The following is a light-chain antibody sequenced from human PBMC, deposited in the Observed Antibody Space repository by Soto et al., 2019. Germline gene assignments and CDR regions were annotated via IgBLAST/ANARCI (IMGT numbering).Light chain of an antibody. V-gene: IGLV2-18*01. Sequence: QSALTQPPSVSGSPGQSVTISCTGTSTDFVGYNRVSWDQQPPGTAPKLMMYEVSKRPSGVPDRFSGSKSGNTASLTISGLQAADEADYYCSLYTSENADVFGTGTKLPVL. CDR3: SLYTSENADV. J-gene: IGLJ1*01. CDR2: EVS. CDR1: STDFVGYNR.